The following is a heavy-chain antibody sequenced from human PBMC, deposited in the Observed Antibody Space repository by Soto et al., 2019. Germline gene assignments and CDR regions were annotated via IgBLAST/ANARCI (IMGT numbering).Heavy chain of an antibody. V-gene: IGHV3-30-3*01. CDR3: ATFRNRKQWLAHSYFDY. CDR1: GFTFSSYA. J-gene: IGHJ4*02. CDR2: ISYDGSNK. D-gene: IGHD6-19*01. Sequence: QVQLVESGGGVVQPGRSLRLSCAASGFTFSSYAMHWVRQAPGKGLEWVAVISYDGSNKYYADSVKGRFTIYRDNSKKTLYLQMNSLRSEDTAVYYCATFRNRKQWLAHSYFDYWGQGTLVTVSS.